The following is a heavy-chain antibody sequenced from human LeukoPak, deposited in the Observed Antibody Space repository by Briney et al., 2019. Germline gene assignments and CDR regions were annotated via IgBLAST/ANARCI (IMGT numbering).Heavy chain of an antibody. CDR3: ARDPLSSSSFDL. CDR2: ISFTSSYK. D-gene: IGHD6-13*01. V-gene: IGHV3-21*01. CDR1: GFTFSTFG. Sequence: PGGSLRLSCVASGFTFSTFGMNWVRQAPGKGLEWVSSISFTSSYKYYADSVKGRFTISTDNTKNSLYLQMNSLRAEDTAVYYCARDPLSSSSFDLWGQGTLVTVSS. J-gene: IGHJ4*02.